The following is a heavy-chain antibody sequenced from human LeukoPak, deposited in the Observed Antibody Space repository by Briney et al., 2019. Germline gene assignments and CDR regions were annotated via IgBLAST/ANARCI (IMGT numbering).Heavy chain of an antibody. J-gene: IGHJ6*03. D-gene: IGHD4-11*01. Sequence: ASVKVSCKASGYTFTSYYMHWVRQAPGKGLEWMGGFDPEDGETIYAQKFQGRVTMTNDTSTDTAYMELSSLRSEDTAVYYCATASYSNYFLGKYYYYMDVWGKGTTVTVSS. CDR3: ATASYSNYFLGKYYYYMDV. V-gene: IGHV1-24*01. CDR1: GYTFTSYY. CDR2: FDPEDGET.